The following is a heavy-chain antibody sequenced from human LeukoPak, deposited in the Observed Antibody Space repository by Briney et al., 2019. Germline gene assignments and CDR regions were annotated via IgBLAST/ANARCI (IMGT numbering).Heavy chain of an antibody. CDR3: ARITSAKEYGDAFLV. Sequence: PGGSLRLSCVASGFIFSTYWMSWVRQSPGKGLEWVAKIKEDGSEKYCVDSVKGRFSISRDNAKNSLYLQMNSLRVEYKAIYYCARITSAKEYGDAFLVWGQATLVTVSS. V-gene: IGHV3-7*03. CDR2: IKEDGSEK. D-gene: IGHD3-16*01. J-gene: IGHJ3*01. CDR1: GFIFSTYW.